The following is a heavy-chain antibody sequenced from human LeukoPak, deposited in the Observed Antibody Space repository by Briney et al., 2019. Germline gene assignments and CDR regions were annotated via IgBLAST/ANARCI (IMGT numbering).Heavy chain of an antibody. CDR3: ARKLNYYDSSGYSGHFDY. J-gene: IGHJ4*02. CDR1: GFAVSSNY. V-gene: IGHV3-53*01. D-gene: IGHD3-22*01. Sequence: GGCLRLSCAASGFAVSSNYMSWVRQAPGKGLEWVSVIYSGGSTYYADSVKGRFTISRDNSKNTLYLQMNSLRAEDTAVYYCARKLNYYDSSGYSGHFDYWGQGTLVTVSS. CDR2: IYSGGST.